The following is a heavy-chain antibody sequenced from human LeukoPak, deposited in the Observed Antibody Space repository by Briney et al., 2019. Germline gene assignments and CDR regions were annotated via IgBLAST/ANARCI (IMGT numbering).Heavy chain of an antibody. CDR1: GGSISSYY. CDR2: IYTSGST. CDR3: RMRGDSSSVHRYFDL. Sequence: SETLSLTCTVSGGSISSYYWSWIRQPAGKGLEWIGRIYTSGSTNYNPSLKSRVTMSVDTSKNQFSLKLSSVTAADTAVYYCRMRGDSSSVHRYFDLWGRGTLVTVSS. V-gene: IGHV4-4*07. D-gene: IGHD6-6*01. J-gene: IGHJ2*01.